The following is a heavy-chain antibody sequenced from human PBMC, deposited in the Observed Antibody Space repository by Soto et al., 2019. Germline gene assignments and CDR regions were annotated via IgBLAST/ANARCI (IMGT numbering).Heavy chain of an antibody. CDR3: AREDYGGYYFDS. Sequence: PSETLSLTCTVSGGSISSGGYYWSWIRQHPGKGLEWIGYIYHSGSTYYNPSLKSRLTISVDTSRNQFSLKLTSVTAADTAAYYCAREDYGGYYFDSWGQGTLVTVSS. CDR1: GGSISSGGYY. D-gene: IGHD4-17*01. J-gene: IGHJ4*02. CDR2: IYHSGST. V-gene: IGHV4-31*03.